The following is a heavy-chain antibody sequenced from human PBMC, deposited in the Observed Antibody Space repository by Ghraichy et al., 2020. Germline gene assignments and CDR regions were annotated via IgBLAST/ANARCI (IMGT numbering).Heavy chain of an antibody. Sequence: GGSLRLSCAASGFTVSSNYMSWVRQAPGKGLEWVSVIYSGGSTYYADSVKGRFTISRDNSKNTLYLQMNSLRAEDTAVYYCARGEDIVLMGIGYWGQGTLVTVSS. V-gene: IGHV3-66*02. CDR2: IYSGGST. D-gene: IGHD2-8*01. CDR1: GFTVSSNY. J-gene: IGHJ4*02. CDR3: ARGEDIVLMGIGY.